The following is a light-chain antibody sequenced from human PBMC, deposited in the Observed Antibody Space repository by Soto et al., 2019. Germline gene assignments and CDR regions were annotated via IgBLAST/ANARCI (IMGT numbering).Light chain of an antibody. J-gene: IGKJ2*01. CDR2: AAS. CDR1: QGISSW. V-gene: IGKV1-12*01. CDR3: RQANSFPHT. Sequence: DIQMTQSPSSVSASVGDRVTITCRASQGISSWLAWYQRKPGKAPKLLIYAASSLQSGVPSRFSGSGSGTDFTLTISRLQPEDFATYYCRQANSFPHTFGQGTKLEIK.